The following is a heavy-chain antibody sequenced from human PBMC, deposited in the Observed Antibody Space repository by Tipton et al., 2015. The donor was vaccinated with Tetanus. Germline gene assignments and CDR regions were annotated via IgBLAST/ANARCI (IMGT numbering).Heavy chain of an antibody. CDR3: AKDYYDGSGYFNWFDP. CDR2: ISGGGGRT. Sequence: SLRLSCAASGFTFSSYAMSWVRQAPGKGLEWVSSISGGGGRTSFADSVKGRFTISRDNSKNTLYLQMNSLRAEDTAVYYCAKDYYDGSGYFNWFDPWGQGTLVPVSS. J-gene: IGHJ5*02. D-gene: IGHD3-22*01. V-gene: IGHV3-23*01. CDR1: GFTFSSYA.